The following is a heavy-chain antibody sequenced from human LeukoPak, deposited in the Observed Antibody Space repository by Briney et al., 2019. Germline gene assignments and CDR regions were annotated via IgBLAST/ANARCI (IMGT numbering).Heavy chain of an antibody. CDR3: ARVGDSSGCYHAPFED. D-gene: IGHD3-22*01. CDR1: GGTFSSYA. Sequence: SVKVSCKASGGTFSSYAISWVRQAPGQGLEWMGRIIPILGIANYAQKFQGRVTITADKSTSTAYMELSSLRSEDTAVYYCARVGDSSGCYHAPFEDWGQGTLVTVSS. V-gene: IGHV1-69*04. J-gene: IGHJ4*02. CDR2: IIPILGIA.